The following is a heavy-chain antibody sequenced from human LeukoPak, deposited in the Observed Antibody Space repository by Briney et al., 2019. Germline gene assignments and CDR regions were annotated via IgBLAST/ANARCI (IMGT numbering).Heavy chain of an antibody. D-gene: IGHD5-24*01. V-gene: IGHV3-30*02. CDR1: GFTFGSYG. Sequence: GGSLRLSCAASGFTFGSYGMHWVRQAPGKGLEWVAFIRYDGSNKYYADSVKGRFTISRDNSKNTVYLQMNGRRAEDTAVYYCANTPQMATINWGQGTLVTVSS. CDR2: IRYDGSNK. J-gene: IGHJ4*02. CDR3: ANTPQMATIN.